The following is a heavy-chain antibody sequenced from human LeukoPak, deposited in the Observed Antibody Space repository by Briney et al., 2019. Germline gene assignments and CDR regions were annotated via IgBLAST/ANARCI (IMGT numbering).Heavy chain of an antibody. CDR1: GDSITSIS. CDR2: IYHSGST. V-gene: IGHV4-30-2*01. CDR3: ARGDYGDYTPFDY. J-gene: IGHJ4*02. D-gene: IGHD4-17*01. Sequence: SSETLSLTCSVSGDSITSISWSWIRQPPGKGLEWIGYIYHSGSTYYNPSLKSRVTISVDRSKNQFSLKLSSVTAADTAVYYCARGDYGDYTPFDYWGQGTLVTVSS.